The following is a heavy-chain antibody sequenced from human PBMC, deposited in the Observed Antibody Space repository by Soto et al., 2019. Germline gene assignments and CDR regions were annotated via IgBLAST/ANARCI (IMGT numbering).Heavy chain of an antibody. Sequence: QITLKESGPTLVKATQTLTLTCTFSGFSLSTSGVGVGWIRQPPGKALEWLALIYWDDDKRYSPSLKSRLTITKDTSKNQVVHTMTNMDPVDTATYYCAHILWFGESDNWFDPWGQGTLVTVSS. J-gene: IGHJ5*02. V-gene: IGHV2-5*02. CDR2: IYWDDDK. D-gene: IGHD3-10*01. CDR3: AHILWFGESDNWFDP. CDR1: GFSLSTSGVG.